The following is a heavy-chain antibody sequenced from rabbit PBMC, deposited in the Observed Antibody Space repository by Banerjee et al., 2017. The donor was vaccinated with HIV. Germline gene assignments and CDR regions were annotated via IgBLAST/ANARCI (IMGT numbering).Heavy chain of an antibody. Sequence: QEQLEESGGDLVKPEGSLTLTCTASGFTLSSYWICWVRQAPGKGLEWIACMDAGSSGTTNYASWAKGRFTISKTSATTVTLQMTSLTAADTATYFRARGDGAYAGYDGLWGPGTLVTVS. CDR1: GFTLSSYW. J-gene: IGHJ4*01. CDR2: MDAGSSGTT. CDR3: ARGDGAYAGYDGL. D-gene: IGHD7-1*01. V-gene: IGHV1S45*01.